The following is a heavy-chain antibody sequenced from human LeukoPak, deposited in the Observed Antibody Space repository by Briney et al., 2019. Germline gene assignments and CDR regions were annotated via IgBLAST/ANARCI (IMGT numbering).Heavy chain of an antibody. D-gene: IGHD3-10*01. Sequence: SETLSLTCTVSGGSISSGSYYWSWIRQPAGKGLEWIGRIYTSGSTNYNPSLKSRVTISVDTSKNQFSLKLSSVTAADTAVYYCARSTVRGVKAIDYWGQGTLVTVSS. V-gene: IGHV4-61*02. CDR3: ARSTVRGVKAIDY. CDR1: GGSISSGSYY. CDR2: IYTSGST. J-gene: IGHJ4*02.